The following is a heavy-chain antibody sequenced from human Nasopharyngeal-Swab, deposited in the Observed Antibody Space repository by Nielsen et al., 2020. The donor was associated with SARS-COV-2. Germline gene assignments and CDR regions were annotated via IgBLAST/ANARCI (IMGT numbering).Heavy chain of an antibody. Sequence: SETLSLTCTASGGSISSGGYYWSWIRQHPGKGLEWIGYIYYSGSTYYNPSLKSRVTISVDTSKNQFSLKLSSVTAADTAVYYCARETLGLGIVVGDYWGQGTLVTVSS. CDR2: IYYSGST. CDR3: ARETLGLGIVVGDY. V-gene: IGHV4-31*03. CDR1: GGSISSGGYY. D-gene: IGHD3-22*01. J-gene: IGHJ4*02.